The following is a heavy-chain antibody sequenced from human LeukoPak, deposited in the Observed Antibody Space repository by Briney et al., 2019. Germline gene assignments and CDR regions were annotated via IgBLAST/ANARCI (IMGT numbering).Heavy chain of an antibody. J-gene: IGHJ6*03. CDR2: IYYSGST. Sequence: SETLSLTCTVPGGSISSYYWSWIRQPPGKGLEWIGYIYYSGSTNYNPSLKSRVTISVDTFKNQFSLKLSSVTAADTAVYYCARGVNLYYYYYYMDVWGKGTTVTVSS. D-gene: IGHD1-14*01. CDR1: GGSISSYY. CDR3: ARGVNLYYYYYYMDV. V-gene: IGHV4-59*01.